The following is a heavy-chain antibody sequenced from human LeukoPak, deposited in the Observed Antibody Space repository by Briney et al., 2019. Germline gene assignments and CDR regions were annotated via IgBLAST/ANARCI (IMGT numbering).Heavy chain of an antibody. CDR1: GYTFTSYG. D-gene: IGHD6-13*01. CDR3: ARTSSSWHNWFDP. V-gene: IGHV1-18*01. CDR2: ISACNGNT. Sequence: EASVKVSCKASGYTFTSYGISWVRQAPGQGLEWMGWISACNGNTNYAQKLQGRVTMTTDTSTSTAYMELRSLRSDDTAVYYCARTSSSWHNWFDPWGQGTLVTVSS. J-gene: IGHJ5*02.